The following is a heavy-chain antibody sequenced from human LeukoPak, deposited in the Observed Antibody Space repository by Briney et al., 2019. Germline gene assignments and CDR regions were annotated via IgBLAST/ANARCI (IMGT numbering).Heavy chain of an antibody. Sequence: NAGGSLRLSCAASGFTFITYTMNWVRQAPGKGLEWVSSIDSGSSYIYYTDSVKGRFTISRDNSKNTLYLQMNSLRAEDTAVYYCARDRLIYYDSSGYYYVWGQGTLVTVSS. CDR2: IDSGSSYI. D-gene: IGHD3-22*01. J-gene: IGHJ4*02. V-gene: IGHV3-21*04. CDR1: GFTFITYT. CDR3: ARDRLIYYDSSGYYYV.